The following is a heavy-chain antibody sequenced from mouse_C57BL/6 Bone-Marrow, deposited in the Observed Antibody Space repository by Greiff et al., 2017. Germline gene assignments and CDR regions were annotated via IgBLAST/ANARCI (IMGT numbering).Heavy chain of an antibody. V-gene: IGHV5-6*01. CDR1: GFTFSSYG. J-gene: IGHJ2*01. D-gene: IGHD1-1*01. Sequence: EVMLVESGGDLVKPGGSLKLSCAASGFTFSSYGMSWVRQTPDKRLEWVATISSGGSYTYYPDSVKGRFTISRDNAKNTLYLQMSSLKSEDTAMYYCARLTVVARDYFDYWGQGTTLTVSS. CDR2: ISSGGSYT. CDR3: ARLTVVARDYFDY.